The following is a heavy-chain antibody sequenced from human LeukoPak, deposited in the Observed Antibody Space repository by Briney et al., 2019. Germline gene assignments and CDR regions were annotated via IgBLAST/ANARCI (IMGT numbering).Heavy chain of an antibody. CDR2: INWNGGST. CDR3: ARSGYGYFDY. V-gene: IGHV3-20*04. D-gene: IGHD5-18*01. J-gene: IGHJ4*02. CDR1: GFTFDDYG. Sequence: GGSLRLSCAASGFTFDDYGMSWVRQAPGKGLEWVSGINWNGGSTGYADSVKGRFAISRDNSKNTLYLQMNSLRAEDTAVYYCARSGYGYFDYWGQGTLVTVSS.